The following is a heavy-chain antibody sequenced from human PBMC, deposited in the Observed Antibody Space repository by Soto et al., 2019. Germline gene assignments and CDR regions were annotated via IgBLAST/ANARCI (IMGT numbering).Heavy chain of an antibody. Sequence: QVQLVQSGAEVKKPGASVKVSCKASGYTFTGYGMSWVRQAPGQRLEWMGWINGGNGVTEYSESFQDRVTFTRDTSATTVYMELNSLRSEDTAVYYCARDRGNGYNYNWFDPWGQGTLVTVSS. CDR2: INGGNGVT. CDR3: ARDRGNGYNYNWFDP. D-gene: IGHD5-12*01. CDR1: GYTFTGYG. J-gene: IGHJ5*02. V-gene: IGHV1-3*01.